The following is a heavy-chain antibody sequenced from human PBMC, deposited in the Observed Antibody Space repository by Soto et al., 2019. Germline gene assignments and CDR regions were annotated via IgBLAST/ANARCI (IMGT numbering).Heavy chain of an antibody. Sequence: QVQLVESGGGVVQPGRSLRLSCAASGFTFSSYGMHWVRQAPGKGLEWVAVIWYDGSNKYYADSVKGRFTISRDNSKNTLYLQMNSLRAEDTAVYYCAREEEYCSGGSCSAVPYYYYYGMDVWGQGTTVTVSS. CDR1: GFTFSSYG. CDR3: AREEEYCSGGSCSAVPYYYYYGMDV. CDR2: IWYDGSNK. V-gene: IGHV3-33*01. J-gene: IGHJ6*02. D-gene: IGHD2-15*01.